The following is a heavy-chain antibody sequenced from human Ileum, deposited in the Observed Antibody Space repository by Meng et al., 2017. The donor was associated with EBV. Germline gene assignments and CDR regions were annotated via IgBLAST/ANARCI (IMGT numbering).Heavy chain of an antibody. CDR2: SIPNFGTA. D-gene: IGHD4-23*01. CDR3: ARGVGYGGNSLYFDY. Sequence: QVVQSGAGVKKLGSSVNVSFKGSGGTFSSYAISWGRHAPGQGLELMCGSIPNFGTANYAQKFQGRVTIIADKSTSTAYMELSSLGSEDTAVYYCARGVGYGGNSLYFDYWGQGTLVTVSS. CDR1: GGTFSSYA. J-gene: IGHJ4*02. V-gene: IGHV1-69*14.